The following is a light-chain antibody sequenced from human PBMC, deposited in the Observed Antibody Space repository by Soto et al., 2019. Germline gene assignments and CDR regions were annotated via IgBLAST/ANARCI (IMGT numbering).Light chain of an antibody. CDR1: SSDFGSYNR. CDR2: EGS. CDR3: FSYAGGVTSG. J-gene: IGLJ1*01. Sequence: QSALTQPASVSGSPGQSITISCAGTSSDFGSYNRVSWYQQHPGKAPKLIIYEGSNRPSGISNRYSGSKSGNPASLTISGLQAEDEAEYYCFSYAGGVTSGFGAGTKLTVL. V-gene: IGLV2-23*01.